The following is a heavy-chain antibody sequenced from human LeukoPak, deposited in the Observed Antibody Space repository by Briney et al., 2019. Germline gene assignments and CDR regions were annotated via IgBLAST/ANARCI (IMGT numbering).Heavy chain of an antibody. CDR3: ARDAGYGSGSYYFES. CDR2: IYYSGST. CDR1: GGSISSGGYY. V-gene: IGHV4-31*03. D-gene: IGHD3-10*01. Sequence: SQTLSLTCTVSGGSISSGGYYWSWICQHPGKGLEWIGYIYYSGSTYYNPSLKSRVTISVDTSKNQFSLKLSSVTAADTAVYYCARDAGYGSGSYYFESWGQRTLVTVSS. J-gene: IGHJ4*02.